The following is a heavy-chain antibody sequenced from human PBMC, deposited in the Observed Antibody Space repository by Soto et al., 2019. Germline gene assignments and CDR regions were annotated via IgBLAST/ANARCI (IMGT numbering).Heavy chain of an antibody. V-gene: IGHV1-18*01. Sequence: QVQLVQSGAEVKKPGASVKVSCKASGYTFTSYGISWVRQAPGQGLEWMGWISAYNGNTNYAQKLQGRVTMTTDTSTRTAYKGLRSLRSDDTAVYYCASPRVRGVHEGLLSWGQGTVVTVSS. CDR1: GYTFTSYG. J-gene: IGHJ3*01. CDR2: ISAYNGNT. CDR3: ASPRVRGVHEGLLS. D-gene: IGHD3-10*01.